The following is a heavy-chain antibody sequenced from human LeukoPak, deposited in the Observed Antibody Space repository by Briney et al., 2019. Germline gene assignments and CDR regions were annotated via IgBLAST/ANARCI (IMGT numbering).Heavy chain of an antibody. D-gene: IGHD4-11*01. Sequence: GGSLRLSCAASGITFSNYWMSWVRQAPGKGLVWVSHINNDGSSTTYADSVKGRFTISRDNAKNTLYLQMNSLRAEDTAVYYCARTRSDYRFDYWGQGTLVTVSS. CDR3: ARTRSDYRFDY. CDR1: GITFSNYW. CDR2: INNDGSST. V-gene: IGHV3-74*01. J-gene: IGHJ4*02.